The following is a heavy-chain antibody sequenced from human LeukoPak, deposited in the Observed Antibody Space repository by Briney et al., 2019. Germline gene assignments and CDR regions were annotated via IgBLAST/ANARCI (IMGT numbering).Heavy chain of an antibody. D-gene: IGHD5-12*01. CDR3: ARDSSGGYDFDY. CDR1: GFTFSSYS. J-gene: IGHJ4*02. V-gene: IGHV3-21*01. CDR2: ISSSSSYI. Sequence: GESLKISCAASGFTFSSYSMNWVRQAPGKGLEWVSSISSSSSYIDYADSVKGRFTISRDNAKNSLYLQMNSLRAEDTAVYYCARDSSGGYDFDYWGQGTLVTVSS.